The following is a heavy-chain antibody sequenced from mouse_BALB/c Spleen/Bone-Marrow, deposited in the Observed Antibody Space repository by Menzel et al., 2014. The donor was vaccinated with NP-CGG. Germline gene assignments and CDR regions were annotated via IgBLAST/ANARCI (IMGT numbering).Heavy chain of an antibody. Sequence: EVMLVESGGGLVQPGGSRKLSCAASGFTFSSFGMHWVRQAPEKGLEWVAYISSGSSTIYYADTVKGRFTISRDNPKNTLFLQMTSLRSEDTVMYYWASRAYWGQGTLVTVSA. J-gene: IGHJ3*01. CDR3: ASRAY. V-gene: IGHV5-17*02. CDR2: ISSGSSTI. CDR1: GFTFSSFG.